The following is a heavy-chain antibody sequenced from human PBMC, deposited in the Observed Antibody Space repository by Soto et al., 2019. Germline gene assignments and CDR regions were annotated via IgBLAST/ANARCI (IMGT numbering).Heavy chain of an antibody. Sequence: EVQLLESGGGLVQPGGSLRLSCAASGFTLGTYVMTWVRQAPGKGLEWVSAISGSGGSTNYADPVKGRFTISRDNTKNTLYMQMNSLRVEDTAVYYGAKDRTGSYCSGGTCYSFDYWGQGTLVTVPS. J-gene: IGHJ4*02. CDR2: ISGSGGST. CDR3: AKDRTGSYCSGGTCYSFDY. CDR1: GFTLGTYV. D-gene: IGHD2-15*01. V-gene: IGHV3-23*01.